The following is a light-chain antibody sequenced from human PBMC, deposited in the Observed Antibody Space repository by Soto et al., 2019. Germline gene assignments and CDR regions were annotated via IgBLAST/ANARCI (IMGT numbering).Light chain of an antibody. CDR1: SSDVGGYNY. Sequence: QPMLTQPPSAHGSTGQCVAISCTGTSSDVGGYNYVSWYQQHPGKAPKLMIYEVNKRPSGVPDRFSGSKSGNTASLTVSGLQAEDEADYYCSSYAGSSNVFGTGTKVTVL. CDR2: EVN. J-gene: IGLJ1*01. CDR3: SSYAGSSNV. V-gene: IGLV2-8*01.